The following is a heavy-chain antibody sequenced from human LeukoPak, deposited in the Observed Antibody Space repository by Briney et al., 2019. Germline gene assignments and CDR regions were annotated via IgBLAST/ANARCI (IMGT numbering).Heavy chain of an antibody. CDR1: GYTFTGYY. CDR2: INPNSGGT. D-gene: IGHD2-2*01. Sequence: ASVKVSCKASGYTFTGYYMHWVRQAPGQGLGWMGRINPNSGGTNYAQKFQGRVTMTRDTSISTAYMELSRLRSDDTAVYYCARGRGDIVVVPAAVLIDYWGQGTLVTVSS. CDR3: ARGRGDIVVVPAAVLIDY. V-gene: IGHV1-2*06. J-gene: IGHJ4*02.